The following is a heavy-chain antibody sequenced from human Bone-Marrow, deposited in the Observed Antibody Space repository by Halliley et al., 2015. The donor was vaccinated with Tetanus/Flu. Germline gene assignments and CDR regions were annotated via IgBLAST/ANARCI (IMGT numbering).Heavy chain of an antibody. D-gene: IGHD2-2*01. J-gene: IGHJ4*02. V-gene: IGHV4-59*01. CDR2: MYYSGTS. CDR3: ARVSTSAYFFGF. CDR1: GGPISGYQ. Sequence: TLSLTCTVSGGPISGYQWSWLRQPPGKGLEWIADMYYSGTSNYNPSLRNRVTMSFDTSKRQFSLRLESVTAADTAVYYCARVSTSAYFFGFWGRGTLVVVSS.